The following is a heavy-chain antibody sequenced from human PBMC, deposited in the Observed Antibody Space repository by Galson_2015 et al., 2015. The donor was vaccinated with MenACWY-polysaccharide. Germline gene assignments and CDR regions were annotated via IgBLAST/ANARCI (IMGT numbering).Heavy chain of an antibody. D-gene: IGHD3-10*02. CDR3: ARGNVGGYFFDH. Sequence: TLSLTCTVSGASITSDGHYWSWVRQLPGNDLEWIAYIYFSGTTFHNPSLKSRVTMSVDTSKKHSSLNLISVTAADTALYFCARGNVGGYFFDHWGQGIPVIVSS. V-gene: IGHV4-31*03. CDR1: GASITSDGHY. CDR2: IYFSGTT. J-gene: IGHJ4*02.